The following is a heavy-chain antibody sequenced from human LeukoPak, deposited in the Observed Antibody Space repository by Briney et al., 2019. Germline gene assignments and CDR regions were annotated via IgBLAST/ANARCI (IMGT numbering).Heavy chain of an antibody. CDR3: ARAVVYSYGRPLLDS. Sequence: GGSLRLSCAASGFTFSSYWMSWVRQAPGKGLEWVANIKQDGSEKYYVDSVKGRFTISRDNAKNSLYLQMNSLRAEDTAVYYCARAVVYSYGRPLLDSWGQGTLVTVSS. J-gene: IGHJ4*02. V-gene: IGHV3-7*01. CDR2: IKQDGSEK. D-gene: IGHD5-18*01. CDR1: GFTFSSYW.